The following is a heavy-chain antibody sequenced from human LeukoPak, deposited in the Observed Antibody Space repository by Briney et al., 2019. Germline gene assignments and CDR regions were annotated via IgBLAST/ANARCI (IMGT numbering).Heavy chain of an antibody. CDR1: GGTFSSYA. J-gene: IGHJ6*03. CDR2: IIPIFGTA. V-gene: IGHV1-69*05. D-gene: IGHD2-15*01. CDR3: SGVGDCSGGSCYPRRNYYMDV. Sequence: ASVKVSCKASGGTFSSYAISWVRQAPGQGLEWMGGIIPIFGTANYAQKFQGRVTITTDESTSTAYMELSSLRSEDAAVYFCSGVGDCSGGSCYPRRNYYMDVWPKGTTVTVSS.